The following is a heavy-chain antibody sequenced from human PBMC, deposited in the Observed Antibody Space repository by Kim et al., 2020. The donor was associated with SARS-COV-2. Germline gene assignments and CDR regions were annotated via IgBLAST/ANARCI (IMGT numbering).Heavy chain of an antibody. V-gene: IGHV4-4*02. CDR2: IYRTGST. CDR1: GGSISGSNW. D-gene: IGHD1-7*01. J-gene: IGHJ4*02. CDR3: ARDLAELSEPGTVSR. Sequence: SETLSLTCAVSGGSISGSNWWSWVRQPPGKGLEWIGEIYRTGSTNYNSYLKSRVTIWIDKSKDQLSLQITSVTAADTAVYYCARDLAELSEPGTVSRWGQGTLVTVSS.